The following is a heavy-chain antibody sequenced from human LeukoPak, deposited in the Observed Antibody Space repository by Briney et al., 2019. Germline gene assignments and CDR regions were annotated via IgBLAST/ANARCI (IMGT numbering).Heavy chain of an antibody. D-gene: IGHD2-15*01. CDR1: GFTFSSYA. V-gene: IGHV3-30-3*01. CDR3: ASRSGGSFDY. Sequence: AGSLRLSCAASGFTFSSYAMHWVRQAPGKGLEWVAVISYDGSNKYYADSVKGRFTISRDNSKNTLYLQMNSLRAEDTAVYYCASRSGGSFDYWGQGTLVTVSS. J-gene: IGHJ4*02. CDR2: ISYDGSNK.